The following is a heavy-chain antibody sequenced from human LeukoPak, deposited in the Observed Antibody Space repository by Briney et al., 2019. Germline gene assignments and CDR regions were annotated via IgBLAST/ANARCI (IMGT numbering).Heavy chain of an antibody. J-gene: IGHJ6*03. CDR2: ISGSAFTT. Sequence: GGSLRLSCAAAGFTFDNFAMSWVRQAPGKGLEWVSAISGSAFTTFYADSVKGRFTISRDNSKNTLYLQMSSLRAEDTAVYYCAKNIRSEASYYYYMNVWGTGTTVTVSS. V-gene: IGHV3-23*01. CDR3: AKNIRSEASYYYYMNV. CDR1: GFTFDNFA. D-gene: IGHD3-10*01.